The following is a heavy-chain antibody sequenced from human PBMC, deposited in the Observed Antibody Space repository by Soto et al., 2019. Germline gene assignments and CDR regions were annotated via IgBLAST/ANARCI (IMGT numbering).Heavy chain of an antibody. D-gene: IGHD3-3*01. CDR1: RFTLSSYA. CDR3: ARDLTSDYDFWSGIYYGMDV. J-gene: IGHJ6*02. CDR2: ISYDGSNK. Sequence: GGSLRLCCAASRFTLSSYAMHRVRQAPSKGLERVAVISYDGSNKYYADSVKGRFTISRDNSKNTLYLQMNSLRAEDTAVYYCARDLTSDYDFWSGIYYGMDVWGQGTTVTVSS. V-gene: IGHV3-30-3*01.